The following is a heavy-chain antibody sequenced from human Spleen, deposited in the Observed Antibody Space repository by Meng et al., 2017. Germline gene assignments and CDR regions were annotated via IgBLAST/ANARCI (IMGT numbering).Heavy chain of an antibody. J-gene: IGHJ4*02. CDR1: GYTFNAYY. D-gene: IGHD6-13*01. CDR2: INPITDDT. Sequence: QVRLVQSGAGVKKPGASVTVSCKPSGYTFNAYYIHWVRQAPGQGLEWMGRINPITDDTHYAQKFQDRVTMTSDTSIGTAYMELSRLRSDDTAVYYCARDEDISAAGKLFGDYWGQGTLVTVSS. V-gene: IGHV1-2*06. CDR3: ARDEDISAAGKLFGDY.